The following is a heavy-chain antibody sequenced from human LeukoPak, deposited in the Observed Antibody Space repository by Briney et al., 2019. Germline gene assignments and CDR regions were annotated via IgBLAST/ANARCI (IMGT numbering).Heavy chain of an antibody. V-gene: IGHV3-33*01. D-gene: IGHD1-1*01. CDR1: GFTFRSHG. CDR3: VRDRGNDYFDY. CDR2: IWYDGSEK. Sequence: GGSLRLSCAASGFTFRSHGMHWVRQAPGKGLEWVAVIWYDGSEKSYADSVRGRFTVSRDNSKNILYLQMNSLRAEDTAVYYCVRDRGNDYFDYWGQGILVTVSS. J-gene: IGHJ4*02.